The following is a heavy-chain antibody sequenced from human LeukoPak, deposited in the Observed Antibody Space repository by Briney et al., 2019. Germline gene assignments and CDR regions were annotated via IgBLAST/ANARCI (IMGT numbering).Heavy chain of an antibody. CDR1: GFTFNNYY. Sequence: GGSLRLSCAASGFTFNNYYMSWVRQAPGKGLECVSCISSSSSTIYYADSVKGRFTISRDKAKNSLYLQMNALRAEDTAVYYCARSVDVDYWGQGTLVTVSS. J-gene: IGHJ4*02. CDR3: ARSVDVDY. V-gene: IGHV3-48*01. D-gene: IGHD5-24*01. CDR2: ISSSSSTI.